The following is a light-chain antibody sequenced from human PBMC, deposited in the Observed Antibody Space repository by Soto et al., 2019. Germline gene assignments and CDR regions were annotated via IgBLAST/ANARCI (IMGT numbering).Light chain of an antibody. CDR3: QSYDSSLSGWV. CDR2: GNS. Sequence: QSVLTQPPSVSGAPGQRVTNSCTGYNSNIGAGYDVHWYQQLPGTAPKLLIYGNSNRPSGVPDRFSASKSGTSASLAITGLQAEDEADYYCQSYDSSLSGWVFGGGTKVTVL. V-gene: IGLV1-40*01. J-gene: IGLJ3*02. CDR1: NSNIGAGYD.